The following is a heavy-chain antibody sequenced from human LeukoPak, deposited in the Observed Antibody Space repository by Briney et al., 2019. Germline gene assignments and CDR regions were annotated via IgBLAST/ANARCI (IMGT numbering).Heavy chain of an antibody. CDR3: ARDRFYGDYIDYYFYGMDV. D-gene: IGHD4-17*01. J-gene: IGHJ6*02. V-gene: IGHV3-30*03. CDR2: ITHDGSNK. CDR1: GFTFSSYG. Sequence: GGSLRPSCAASGFTFSSYGMHWVRQAPGKGLEWVAIITHDGSNKYNADSVKGRFTISRDNSKNTLHLQMNSLRAEDTAVYYCARDRFYGDYIDYYFYGMDVWGQGTTVTVSS.